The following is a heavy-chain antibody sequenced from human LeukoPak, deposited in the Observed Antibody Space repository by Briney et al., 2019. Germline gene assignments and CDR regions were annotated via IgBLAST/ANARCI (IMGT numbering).Heavy chain of an antibody. CDR1: TSR. CDR2: IGTYGGDT. Sequence: ASVKVSCKATSRISWVRQAPGQGLEWMGWIGTYGGDTYYAQKFQGRITVTTHTSTSTVYMELRNLRSDDTAVYYCASGFLDDFWSGHFWGQGTLVTVSS. V-gene: IGHV1-18*01. J-gene: IGHJ4*02. CDR3: ASGFLDDFWSGHF. D-gene: IGHD3-3*01.